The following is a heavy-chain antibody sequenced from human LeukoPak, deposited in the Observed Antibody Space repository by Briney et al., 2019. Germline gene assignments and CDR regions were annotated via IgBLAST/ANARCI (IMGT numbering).Heavy chain of an antibody. CDR2: ISSSGSTI. CDR3: ARERNDYVWFDY. Sequence: GGSLRLSCAASGFTVSSNYMSWVRQAPGKGLEWVSYISSSGSTIYYADSVKGRFTISRDNAKNSLYLQMNSLRAEDTAVYYCARERNDYVWFDYWGQGILVTVSS. V-gene: IGHV3-11*01. D-gene: IGHD3-16*01. CDR1: GFTVSSNY. J-gene: IGHJ4*02.